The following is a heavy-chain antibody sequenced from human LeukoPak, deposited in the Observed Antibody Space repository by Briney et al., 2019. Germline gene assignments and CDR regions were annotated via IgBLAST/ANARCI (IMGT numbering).Heavy chain of an antibody. CDR3: AKDHYYDSSGYYHY. D-gene: IGHD3-22*01. V-gene: IGHV3-23*01. Sequence: SGGSLRLSCAASGFTFSSYGMSWVRQAPGKGLEWVSAISGSGGSTYYADSVKGRFTISRDNSKNTLYLQMNSLRAEDTAVYYCAKDHYYDSSGYYHYWGQGTLATVSS. CDR2: ISGSGGST. J-gene: IGHJ4*02. CDR1: GFTFSSYG.